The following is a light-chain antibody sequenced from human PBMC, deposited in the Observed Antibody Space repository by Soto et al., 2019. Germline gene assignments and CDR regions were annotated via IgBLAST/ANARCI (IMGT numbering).Light chain of an antibody. CDR1: QSVSSN. CDR3: QQYNNWPPLT. V-gene: IGKV3-15*01. J-gene: IGKJ4*01. CDR2: GAS. Sequence: EIVMTQSPATLSVSPGERATLSCRASQSVSSNLAWYQQKPGQAPRLLIYGASTRATGIPARFSGSGYGTEFTLTISSLQSEDFAVYCCQQYNNWPPLTFGGGTKVEIK.